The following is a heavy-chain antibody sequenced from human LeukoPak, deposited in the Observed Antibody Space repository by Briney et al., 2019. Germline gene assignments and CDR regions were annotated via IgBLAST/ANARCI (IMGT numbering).Heavy chain of an antibody. Sequence: TSETLSLTCAVYGGSFSGYYWSWIRQPPGKGLEWIGEINHSGSTNYNPSLKSRVTISVDTSKNQFSLKLSSVTAADTAMYYCASAWRGAFDIWGQGTMVTVSS. CDR2: INHSGST. V-gene: IGHV4-34*01. D-gene: IGHD1-26*01. CDR3: ASAWRGAFDI. CDR1: GGSFSGYY. J-gene: IGHJ3*02.